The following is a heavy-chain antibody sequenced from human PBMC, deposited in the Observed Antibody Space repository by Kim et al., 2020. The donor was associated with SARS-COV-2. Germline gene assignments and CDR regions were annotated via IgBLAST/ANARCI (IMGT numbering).Heavy chain of an antibody. Sequence: GGSLRLSCAASGFTFSSYAMSWVRQAPGKGLEWVSAISGSGGSTYYADSVKGRFTISRDNSKNTLYLQMNSLRAEDTAVYYCAKNGRGGVVYPPGYYWGQGTLVTVSS. D-gene: IGHD1-20*01. CDR1: GFTFSSYA. J-gene: IGHJ4*02. V-gene: IGHV3-23*01. CDR2: ISGSGGST. CDR3: AKNGRGGVVYPPGYY.